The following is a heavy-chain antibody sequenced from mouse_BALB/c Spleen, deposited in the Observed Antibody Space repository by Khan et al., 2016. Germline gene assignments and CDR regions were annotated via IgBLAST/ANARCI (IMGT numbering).Heavy chain of an antibody. CDR2: IHSSGST. J-gene: IGHJ3*01. CDR3: SRYYSGGAPGFAY. Sequence: EVQLQESGPDLVKPSQSLSLTCTVTGFSITSDYSWHWLRQFPGNKLEWMGYIHSSGSTNYNPSLKSRISITRDTSKNQFFLQLNSVTTEDTATYDRSRYYSGGAPGFAYWGQGTLVTVSA. V-gene: IGHV3-1*02. CDR1: GFSITSDYS. D-gene: IGHD1-1*01.